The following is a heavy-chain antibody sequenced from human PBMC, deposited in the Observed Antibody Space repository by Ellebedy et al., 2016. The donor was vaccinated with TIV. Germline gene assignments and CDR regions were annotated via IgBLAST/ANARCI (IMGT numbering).Heavy chain of an antibody. CDR3: ARANTVTIGYYGMDV. CDR1: GGSISGYY. V-gene: IGHV4-59*01. D-gene: IGHD4-17*01. CDR2: IYYSGST. J-gene: IGHJ6*02. Sequence: MPSETLSLTCTVSGGSISGYYWSWIRQPPGKGLEWIGYIYYSGSTNYNPSLKSRVTISVDTSKNQFSLKLSSVTAADTAVYYCARANTVTIGYYGMDVWGQGTTVTVSS.